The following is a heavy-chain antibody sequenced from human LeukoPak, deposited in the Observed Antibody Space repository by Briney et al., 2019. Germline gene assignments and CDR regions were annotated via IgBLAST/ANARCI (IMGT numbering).Heavy chain of an antibody. Sequence: GGSLRLSCAASGFTFSSYAMSWVRQAPGKGLEWVSAISGSGGSTYYADSVKGRFTISRDNSKNTLYLQMNSLRVEDTAVYYCAAPGVPAATYYFDYWGQGTLVTVSS. CDR2: ISGSGGST. V-gene: IGHV3-23*01. CDR3: AAPGVPAATYYFDY. J-gene: IGHJ4*02. CDR1: GFTFSSYA. D-gene: IGHD2-2*01.